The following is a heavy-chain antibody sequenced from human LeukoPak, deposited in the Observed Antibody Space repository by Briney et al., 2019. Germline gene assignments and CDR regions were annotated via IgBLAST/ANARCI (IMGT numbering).Heavy chain of an antibody. D-gene: IGHD5-18*01. CDR1: GGTFSSYA. J-gene: IGHJ4*02. Sequence: ASVKVSCKASGGTFSSYAISWVRQAPGQGLDWRGRIIPILGIANYAQKFQGRVTITADKSTSTAYMELSSLRSEDTAVYYCARGGIQLLGLFDYWGQGTLVTVSS. CDR3: ARGGIQLLGLFDY. CDR2: IIPILGIA. V-gene: IGHV1-69*04.